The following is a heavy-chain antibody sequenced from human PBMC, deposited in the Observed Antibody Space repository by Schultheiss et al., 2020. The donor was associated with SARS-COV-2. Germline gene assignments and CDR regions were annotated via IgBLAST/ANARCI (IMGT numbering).Heavy chain of an antibody. Sequence: GGSLRLSCAVSGFTFSDYSMDWVRQTPAKGLEWVSSISSSSSYIYYADSVKGRFTISRDNAKNSLYLQMNSLRDEDTAVYYCAIRGYSVEWHYYGMDVWGQGTTVTVSS. CDR2: ISSSSSYI. V-gene: IGHV3-21*01. J-gene: IGHJ6*02. D-gene: IGHD3-3*01. CDR3: AIRGYSVEWHYYGMDV. CDR1: GFTFSDYS.